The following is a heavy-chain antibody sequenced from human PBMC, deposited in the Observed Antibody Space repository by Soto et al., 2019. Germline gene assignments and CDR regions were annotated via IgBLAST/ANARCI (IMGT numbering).Heavy chain of an antibody. CDR3: EKVSSSSSDY. CDR2: ISYDGSNK. CDR1: GFTFSSYG. J-gene: IGHJ4*02. Sequence: QVQLVESGGGVVQPGRSLRLSCAASGFTFSSYGMHWVRQAPGKGLEWVAVISYDGSNKYYADSVKGRFTISRDNSKNTVYQQMSSVRAEDTAVYYGEKVSSSSSDYWGQGTLVIVSS. D-gene: IGHD6-6*01. V-gene: IGHV3-30*18.